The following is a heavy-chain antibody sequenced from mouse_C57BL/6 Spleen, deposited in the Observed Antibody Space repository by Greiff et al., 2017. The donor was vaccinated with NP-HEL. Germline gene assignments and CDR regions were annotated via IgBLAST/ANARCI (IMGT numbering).Heavy chain of an antibody. Sequence: VQLQQSGAELAMPGASVKLSCKASGYTFTSYWMHWVKQRPGQGLEWIGEIDPSDSYTNYNQKFKGKTTLTVDKSSSTAYLQLSSLTSWDAAFDYCARLRRDYYAMDYWGQGTSVTVSS. CDR1: GYTFTSYW. D-gene: IGHD2-12*01. V-gene: IGHV1-69*01. CDR3: ARLRRDYYAMDY. J-gene: IGHJ4*01. CDR2: IDPSDSYT.